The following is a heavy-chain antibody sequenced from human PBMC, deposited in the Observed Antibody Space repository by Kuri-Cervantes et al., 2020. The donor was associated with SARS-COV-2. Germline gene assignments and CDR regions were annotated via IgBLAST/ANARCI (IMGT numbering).Heavy chain of an antibody. CDR1: GWSFSGYY. Sequence: GSLRLSCAVYGWSFSGYYWSWIRQPPGKGLAWIGYIYYSGSANYNPSLKSRVTISVDTSKNQFSLKLSSLTGADTAVYYCAGVGEYGSSLDFWGQGTLVTVSS. CDR2: IYYSGSA. V-gene: IGHV4-59*01. D-gene: IGHD6-13*01. CDR3: AGVGEYGSSLDF. J-gene: IGHJ4*02.